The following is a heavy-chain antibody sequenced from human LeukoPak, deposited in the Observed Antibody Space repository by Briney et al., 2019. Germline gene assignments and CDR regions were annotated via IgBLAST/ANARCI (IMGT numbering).Heavy chain of an antibody. CDR1: GFTFSSYG. Sequence: PGGSLRLSCAASGFTFSSYGMSWVRQAPGKGLEWVSAISGSGGSTYYADSVKGRFTISRDNSKNTLYLQMNSLRAEDTAVYYCANDDHRIAVAGTRWGQGTLVTVSS. CDR3: ANDDHRIAVAGTR. J-gene: IGHJ4*02. V-gene: IGHV3-23*01. D-gene: IGHD6-19*01. CDR2: ISGSGGST.